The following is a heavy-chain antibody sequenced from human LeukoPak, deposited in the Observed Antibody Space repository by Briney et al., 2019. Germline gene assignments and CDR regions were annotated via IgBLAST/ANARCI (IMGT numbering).Heavy chain of an antibody. CDR2: INPNSGGT. V-gene: IGHV1-2*02. CDR1: GYTFTNYG. CDR3: ASRPDQHLLYYFDY. D-gene: IGHD2-15*01. Sequence: GASVKVSCKTSGYTFTNYGISWVRQAPGQGLEWMGWINPNSGGTKYAQKFQGRVTITSDASISTAYMELSSLRSDDTAVYYCASRPDQHLLYYFDYWGQGALVTVSS. J-gene: IGHJ4*02.